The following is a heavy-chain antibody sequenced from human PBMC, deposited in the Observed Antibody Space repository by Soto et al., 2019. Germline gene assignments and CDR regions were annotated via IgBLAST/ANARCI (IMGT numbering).Heavy chain of an antibody. D-gene: IGHD2-2*01. CDR3: AYQAVNSRHPDRDYYYYYGMDV. CDR2: INHSGST. V-gene: IGHV4-34*01. CDR1: GGSFSGYY. Sequence: PSETLSLTCAAYGGSFSGYYWSWIRQPPGKGLEWIGEINHSGSTNYNPSLKSRVTISVDTSKNQFSLKLSSVTAADTAVYYCAYQAVNSRHPDRDYYYYYGMDVWGQGTTVTVSS. J-gene: IGHJ6*02.